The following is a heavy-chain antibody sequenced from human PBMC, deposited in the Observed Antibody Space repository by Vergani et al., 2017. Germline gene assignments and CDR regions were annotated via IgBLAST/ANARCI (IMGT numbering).Heavy chain of an antibody. D-gene: IGHD2-8*02. CDR1: GFTFSDYY. CDR2: ISSSSSYT. J-gene: IGHJ4*02. V-gene: IGHV3-11*06. Sequence: QVQLVESGGGLVKPGGSLRLSWAASGFTFSDYYMSWIRQAPGKGLEWVSYISSSSSYTNYADSVKGRFTISRDNAKNSLYLQMNSLRAEDTAVYYCASSAVGPTGPDYWGQGTLVTVSS. CDR3: ASSAVGPTGPDY.